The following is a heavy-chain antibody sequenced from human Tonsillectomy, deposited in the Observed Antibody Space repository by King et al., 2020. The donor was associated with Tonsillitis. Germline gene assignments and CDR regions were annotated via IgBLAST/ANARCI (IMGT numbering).Heavy chain of an antibody. CDR1: GYTFTNYH. D-gene: IGHD5-24*01. CDR2: INCNSGST. V-gene: IGHV1-2*02. Sequence: VQLVESGTEVKVPGASVTVSCKASGYTFTNYHIHWIRQAPGQGLEWVGCINCNSGSTNSSQRYQGRVTLTRDTSTNTAYMDLRSLRSDDTAIYYCSRETWVYGSWGQGTLVTVSS. CDR3: SRETWVYGS. J-gene: IGHJ5*02.